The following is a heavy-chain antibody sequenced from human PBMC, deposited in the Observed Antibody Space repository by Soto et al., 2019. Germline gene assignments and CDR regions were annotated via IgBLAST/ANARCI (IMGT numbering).Heavy chain of an antibody. D-gene: IGHD6-6*01. J-gene: IGHJ6*02. CDR2: IYHSGST. CDR1: GGSISSSNW. CDR3: ARDLRGHSSSSSPPLYYYYYYGMDV. V-gene: IGHV4-4*02. Sequence: SETLSLTCAVSGGSISSSNWWSWVRQPPGKGLEWIGEIYHSGSTNYNPSLKSRVTISVDKSKNQFSLKLSSVTAADTAVYYCARDLRGHSSSSSPPLYYYYYYGMDVWGQGTTVTVSS.